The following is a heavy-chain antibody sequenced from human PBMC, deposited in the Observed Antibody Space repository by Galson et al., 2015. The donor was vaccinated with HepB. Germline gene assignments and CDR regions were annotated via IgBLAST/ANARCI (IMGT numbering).Heavy chain of an antibody. V-gene: IGHV2-70*11. Sequence: PALVKPTQTLTLTCTFSGFSLSTSGMCVSWIRQPPGKALEWLARLDWDDDKYYRTSLKTRLTISKDTSKNQVVLTMTNMDPVDTATYYCARFDYGDYVVDHWGQGTLVTVSS. CDR3: ARFDYGDYVVDH. CDR2: LDWDDDK. CDR1: GFSLSTSGMC. D-gene: IGHD4-17*01. J-gene: IGHJ4*02.